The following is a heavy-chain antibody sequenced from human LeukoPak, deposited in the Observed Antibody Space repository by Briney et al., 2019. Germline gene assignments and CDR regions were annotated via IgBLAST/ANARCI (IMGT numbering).Heavy chain of an antibody. V-gene: IGHV3-30*18. D-gene: IGHD6-13*01. Sequence: GGSLRLSCAASGLSFSSYGMHWVRQGPGKGLEWVAAISPDGDNEYYADSVKGRITISRDNSKNTLYLQMNSLTTDDTAVYYCAKDGPYTSSFDYWGQGTLSPSPQ. CDR3: AKDGPYTSSFDY. CDR1: GLSFSSYG. CDR2: ISPDGDNE. J-gene: IGHJ4*02.